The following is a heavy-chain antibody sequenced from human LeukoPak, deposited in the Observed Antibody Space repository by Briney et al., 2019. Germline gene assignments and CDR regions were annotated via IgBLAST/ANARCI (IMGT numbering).Heavy chain of an antibody. D-gene: IGHD6-13*01. Sequence: PWETLSLSCAVSGGSFSSSSYYWGWIRQPPGKGLEWIGSIYCSGSTYYNPSLKSRVTISVDTSKNQFSLKLSSVTAADTAVYYCARVGAAGTFNWFDPWGQGTLVTVSS. CDR2: IYCSGST. CDR3: ARVGAAGTFNWFDP. J-gene: IGHJ5*02. V-gene: IGHV4-39*01. CDR1: GGSFSSSSYY.